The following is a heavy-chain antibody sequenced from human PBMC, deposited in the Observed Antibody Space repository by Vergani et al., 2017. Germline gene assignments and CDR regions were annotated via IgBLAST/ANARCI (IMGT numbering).Heavy chain of an antibody. Sequence: QVQLPESGPGLVKPSETLSLTCTVSGAAIKDFYWSWFRQPPGKGLEWIGYVYYTGSTTYHPSLKSRVTISVDTSNNQFSLRMTSLTAADTAIYYCARDRDLYCRSTTSCHNWFDPWGQGSLVTVSS. V-gene: IGHV4-59*01. J-gene: IGHJ5*02. CDR3: ARDRDLYCRSTTSCHNWFDP. CDR2: VYYTGST. CDR1: GAAIKDFY. D-gene: IGHD2/OR15-2a*01.